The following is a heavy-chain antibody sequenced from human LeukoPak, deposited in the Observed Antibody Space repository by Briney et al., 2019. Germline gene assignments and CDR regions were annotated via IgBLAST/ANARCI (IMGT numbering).Heavy chain of an antibody. CDR1: GFTFSSYW. CDR2: INSYGSST. J-gene: IGHJ6*03. V-gene: IGHV3-74*01. Sequence: GGSLRLSCAASGFTFSSYWMHWVRQAPGKGLVWVSRINSYGSSTNYADSVRGRLTISRDNAKNSLYLQMNSLRAEDTAVYYCARDPYSGSYGNYYYYFMDVWGKGTTVTISS. D-gene: IGHD1-26*01. CDR3: ARDPYSGSYGNYYYYFMDV.